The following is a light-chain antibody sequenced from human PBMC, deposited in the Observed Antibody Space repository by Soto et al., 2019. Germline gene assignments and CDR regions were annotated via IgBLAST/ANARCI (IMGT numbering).Light chain of an antibody. CDR1: QNAHTS. Sequence: ENVLTQFPVTLSLSPGERATLSCRASQNAHTSLAWYRQKPGQAPRLLIYDAFKRAAGIPARFSGSGSGTDFTLTISSLEPEDFAVYYCQQRSNWLTFGGGTKVEIK. V-gene: IGKV3-11*01. J-gene: IGKJ4*01. CDR2: DAF. CDR3: QQRSNWLT.